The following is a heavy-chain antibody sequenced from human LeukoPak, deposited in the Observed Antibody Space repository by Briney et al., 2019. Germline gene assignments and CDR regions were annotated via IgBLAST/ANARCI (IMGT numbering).Heavy chain of an antibody. CDR2: ISGGGGIT. Sequence: PGGSLRLSCAASGFTFSSYATSWVRQAPGKGLEWVSGISGGGGITDYADSVKGRFTNSRDNSKNTLYLQMNSLRAEDTAVYYCAKNPGYNWNYGYSDYWGQGTLVTVSS. J-gene: IGHJ4*02. V-gene: IGHV3-23*01. CDR3: AKNPGYNWNYGYSDY. CDR1: GFTFSSYA. D-gene: IGHD1-7*01.